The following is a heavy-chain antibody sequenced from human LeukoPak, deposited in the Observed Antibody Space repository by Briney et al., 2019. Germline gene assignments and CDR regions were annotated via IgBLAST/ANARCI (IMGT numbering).Heavy chain of an antibody. D-gene: IGHD2-2*01. J-gene: IGHJ4*02. CDR2: IRYDGSNK. V-gene: IGHV3-30*02. CDR3: ATGWVPADRGYFDY. CDR1: GFTFSSYG. Sequence: PGGSLRLSCAASGFTFSSYGMHWVRQAPGKGPEWVAFIRYDGSNKYYADSVKGRFTISRDNSKNTLYLQMNSLRAEDTAVYYCATGWVPADRGYFDYWGQGTLVIVSS.